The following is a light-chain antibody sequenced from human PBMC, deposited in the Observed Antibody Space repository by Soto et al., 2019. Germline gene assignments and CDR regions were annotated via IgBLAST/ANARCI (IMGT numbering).Light chain of an antibody. CDR1: QSVRND. J-gene: IGKJ2*03. CDR3: KQYNNWYS. Sequence: EIVMTQSPATLSVSPGERATISCRASQSVRNDLAWYQQKPGKAPRVLVHGASTTATGVPGRFTGSGSGTEFTLTISSLQSEDSAVYYCKQYNNWYSFGQGTKLEIK. CDR2: GAS. V-gene: IGKV3-15*01.